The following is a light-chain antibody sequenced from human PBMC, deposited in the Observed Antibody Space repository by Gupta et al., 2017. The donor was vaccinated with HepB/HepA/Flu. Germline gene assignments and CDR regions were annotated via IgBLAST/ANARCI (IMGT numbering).Light chain of an antibody. Sequence: DIQMTQSPSSLSASVGDRITISCQASQDITNYLHWYQQKPGKAPELLIYDSSNLETGVPSRFSGSGSGTNFTLTINSLQPEDIATYYCQQVDNLPITFGQGTQLEIK. J-gene: IGKJ5*01. V-gene: IGKV1-33*01. CDR1: QDITNY. CDR2: DSS. CDR3: QQVDNLPIT.